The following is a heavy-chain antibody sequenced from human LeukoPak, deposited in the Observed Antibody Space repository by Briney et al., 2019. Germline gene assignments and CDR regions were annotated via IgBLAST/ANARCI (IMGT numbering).Heavy chain of an antibody. J-gene: IGHJ4*02. CDR3: ARGQGTVTTH. CDR2: INHSGSA. D-gene: IGHD4-17*01. CDR1: GGSISSYY. Sequence: SETLSLTCTVSGGSISSYYWSWIRQPPGKGLEWIGEINHSGSANYNPSLKSRVTISLDTSENQFSLKLSSVTAADTAVYYCARGQGTVTTHWGQGTLVTVSS. V-gene: IGHV4-34*01.